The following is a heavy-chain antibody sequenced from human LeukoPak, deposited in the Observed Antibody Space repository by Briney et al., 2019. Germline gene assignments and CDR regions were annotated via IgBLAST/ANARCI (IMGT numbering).Heavy chain of an antibody. V-gene: IGHV3-30*02. D-gene: IGHD4-17*01. CDR1: GFTLSSYG. CDR2: IRYDGSNK. Sequence: GGSLRLACAASGFTLSSYGMHWVRPAPGKGLGWVAFIRYDGSNKYYADSVKGRFTISRDNSKNTLYLQMNSLRAEDTAVYYCANDGYGDYVIDYWGQGTLVTVSS. J-gene: IGHJ4*02. CDR3: ANDGYGDYVIDY.